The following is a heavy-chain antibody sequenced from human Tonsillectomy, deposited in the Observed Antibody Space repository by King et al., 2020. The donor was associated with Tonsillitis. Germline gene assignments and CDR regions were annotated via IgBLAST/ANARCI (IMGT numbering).Heavy chain of an antibody. CDR3: ARLTVEHRGSWHYGGFEY. D-gene: IGHD6-13*01. Sequence: VQLVESGGGLVKPGGSLRLSCAASGFTFSRYSMNWVRQTPGKGLEWVSYISSSSNYIYYTDSVKGRFTISRDNAKNSLYLQMNSLRAEDTAVYYCARLTVEHRGSWHYGGFEYWGQGTLVTVSS. CDR2: ISSSSNYI. V-gene: IGHV3-21*01. J-gene: IGHJ4*02. CDR1: GFTFSRYS.